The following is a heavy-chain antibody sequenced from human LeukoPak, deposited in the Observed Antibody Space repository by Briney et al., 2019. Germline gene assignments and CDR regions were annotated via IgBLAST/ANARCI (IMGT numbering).Heavy chain of an antibody. Sequence: GGSLRLSCAASGFTFSSYAMSWVRQAPGKGLEWVSAISGSGGSTYYADSVKGRFTISRDNSKNTLYLQMNSLRAEDTAAYYCAKEVFRVLFGYYGMDVWGQGTTVTVSS. CDR2: ISGSGGST. D-gene: IGHD2-21*01. CDR1: GFTFSSYA. CDR3: AKEVFRVLFGYYGMDV. V-gene: IGHV3-23*01. J-gene: IGHJ6*02.